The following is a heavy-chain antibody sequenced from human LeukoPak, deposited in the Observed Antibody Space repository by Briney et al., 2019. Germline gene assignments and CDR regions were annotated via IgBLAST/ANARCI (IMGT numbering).Heavy chain of an antibody. V-gene: IGHV1-2*02. J-gene: IGHJ4*02. CDR2: INPYSGGT. CDR1: GYSFTGYY. D-gene: IGHD2-2*01. Sequence: ASVKVSCKASGYSFTGYYMHWVRQAPGQGLEWMGWINPYSGGTNYAQKYQGRVTMTRDTSISTAYMELSRLRSDDTAVYYCVRDRTKYCSSASCPLDYWGQGTLVTVSS. CDR3: VRDRTKYCSSASCPLDY.